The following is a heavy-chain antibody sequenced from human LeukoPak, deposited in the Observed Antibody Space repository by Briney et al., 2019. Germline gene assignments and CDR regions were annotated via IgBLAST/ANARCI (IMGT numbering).Heavy chain of an antibody. J-gene: IGHJ4*02. CDR3: ARGGCGYYRNYFDS. V-gene: IGHV4-39*07. Sequence: SQTLSLTCTASGGSISSTTSYWGWIRQPPGKGLEWIGSVYYSGDTYHSPSLESRVTMSADTSRNQFSLKLSSVTAADTAVYFCARGGCGYYRNYFDSWGQGMLVTVSS. D-gene: IGHD2/OR15-2a*01. CDR1: GGSISSTTSY. CDR2: VYYSGDT.